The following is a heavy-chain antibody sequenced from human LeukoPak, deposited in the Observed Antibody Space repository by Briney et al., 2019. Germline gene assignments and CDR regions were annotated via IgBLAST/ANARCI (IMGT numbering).Heavy chain of an antibody. V-gene: IGHV1-18*01. CDR1: GYTFPSYG. D-gene: IGHD3-10*01. J-gene: IGHJ4*02. CDR3: ARDSLEVPDIWFGDQKDY. Sequence: GASVNVSXKASGYTFPSYGISWVRQAPGQGLEEMRWISAYNGNTNYAQKLQGRVTMTTDTSTSTAYMELRSLSSDDTAVYYCARDSLEVPDIWFGDQKDYWGQGTLVTVSS. CDR2: ISAYNGNT.